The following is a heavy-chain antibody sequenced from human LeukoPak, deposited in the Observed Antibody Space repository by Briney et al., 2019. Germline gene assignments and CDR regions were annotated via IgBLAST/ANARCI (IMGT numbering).Heavy chain of an antibody. CDR2: INPSGGST. J-gene: IGHJ5*02. V-gene: IGHV1-46*01. CDR3: ARDKQYQLLTNWFDP. CDR1: GFSFRNYG. D-gene: IGHD2-2*01. Sequence: GGSLRLSCAASGFSFRNYGMHWVRQAPGQGLEWMGIINPSGGSTSYAQKFQGRVTMTRDTSTSTVYMELSSLRSEDTAVYYCARDKQYQLLTNWFDPWGQGTLVTVSS.